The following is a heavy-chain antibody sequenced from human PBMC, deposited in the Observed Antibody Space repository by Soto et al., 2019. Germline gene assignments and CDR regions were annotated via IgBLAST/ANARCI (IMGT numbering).Heavy chain of an antibody. CDR2: ISGSGGST. CDR1: GFTFSSYA. D-gene: IGHD3-16*01. V-gene: IGHV3-23*01. Sequence: GGSLRLSCAASGFTFSSYAMSWVRQAPGKGLEWVSAISGSGGSTYYADSVKGRFTISRDNSKNTLYLQMNSLRAEDTAVYYCARRLIATYYYYGMDVWGQGTTVTVSS. CDR3: ARRLIATYYYYGMDV. J-gene: IGHJ6*02.